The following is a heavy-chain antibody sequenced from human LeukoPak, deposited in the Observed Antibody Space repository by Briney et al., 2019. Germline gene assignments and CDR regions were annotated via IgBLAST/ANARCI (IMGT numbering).Heavy chain of an antibody. D-gene: IGHD3-10*01. CDR1: GYSISSGYY. V-gene: IGHV4-38-2*02. CDR2: MYHSGTT. J-gene: IGHJ4*02. Sequence: SETPSLTCTVSGYSISSGYYWGWIRQPPGKGLEWIGSMYHSGTTSYNPSLKSRVTMSVDTSKNQFSLELSSVTAADTAVYYYARVLDYYGSGTRDFGYWGQGTLVTVSS. CDR3: ARVLDYYGSGTRDFGY.